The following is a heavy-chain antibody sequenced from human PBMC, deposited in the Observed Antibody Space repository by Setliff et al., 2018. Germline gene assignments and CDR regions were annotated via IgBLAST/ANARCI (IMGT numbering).Heavy chain of an antibody. CDR3: ARDNTILGATDH. J-gene: IGHJ5*02. Sequence: PSETLSLTCAVSGDSITSGSYYWSWIRQPAGEGLEWIGRLHTSGTTDYNPSLKGRVTISADTSTNHFSLRLTSLTAADTAVYFCARDNTILGATDHWGQGTLVTVSS. D-gene: IGHD1-26*01. V-gene: IGHV4-61*02. CDR2: LHTSGTT. CDR1: GDSITSGSYY.